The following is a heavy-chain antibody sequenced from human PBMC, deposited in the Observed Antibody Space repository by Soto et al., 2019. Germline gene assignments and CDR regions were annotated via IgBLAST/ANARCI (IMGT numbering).Heavy chain of an antibody. Sequence: PSETLSLTCTVSGCSISSSSFYWGWVRQTPGKGLEWITSIHLRSGNTYYNPSLKSRVTISVDTSENQFSLTLTSVTAAATAVYFWAIPAFYGGGDCPANWGKGPLVTVSS. CDR1: GCSISSSSFY. J-gene: IGHJ4*02. CDR2: IHLRSGNT. CDR3: AIPAFYGGGDCPAN. D-gene: IGHD2-21*02. V-gene: IGHV4-39*01.